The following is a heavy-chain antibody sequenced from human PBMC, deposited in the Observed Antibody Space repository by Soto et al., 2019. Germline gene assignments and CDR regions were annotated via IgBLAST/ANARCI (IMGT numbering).Heavy chain of an antibody. CDR3: ARDYYDSSGYSWTLRDLFDY. CDR2: ISSSSSTI. CDR1: GFTFSSYS. V-gene: IGHV3-48*01. J-gene: IGHJ4*02. D-gene: IGHD3-22*01. Sequence: PGGSLRLSCAASGFTFSSYSMNWVRQAPGKGLEWVSYISSSSSTIYYADSVKGRFTISRDNAKNSLYLQMNSLRAEDTAVYYCARDYYDSSGYSWTLRDLFDYWGQGTLVTVSS.